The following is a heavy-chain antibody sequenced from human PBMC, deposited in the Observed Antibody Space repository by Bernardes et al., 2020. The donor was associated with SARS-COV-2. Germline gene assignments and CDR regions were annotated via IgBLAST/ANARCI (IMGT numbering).Heavy chain of an antibody. CDR3: ARDSNYYDSSGPYGSSWFDP. D-gene: IGHD3-22*01. CDR2: IYTSGST. V-gene: IGHV4-4*07. J-gene: IGHJ5*02. Sequence: SETLSLTCTVSGGSISSYYWSWIRQPAGKGLEWIGRIYTSGSTNYNPSLKSRVTMSVDTSKNQFSLKLSSVTAADTAVYYCARDSNYYDSSGPYGSSWFDPWGQGTLVTVSS. CDR1: GGSISSYY.